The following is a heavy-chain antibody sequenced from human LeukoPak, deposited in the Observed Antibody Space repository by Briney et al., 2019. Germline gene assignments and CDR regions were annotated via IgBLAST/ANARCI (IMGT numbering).Heavy chain of an antibody. V-gene: IGHV1-69*01. D-gene: IGHD3-10*01. CDR3: AREGLPYYYGSGSFSSPFDY. CDR2: IIPIFGTA. J-gene: IGHJ4*02. CDR1: GGTSSSYA. Sequence: SVKVSCKASGGTSSSYAISWVRQAPGQGLEWMGGIIPIFGTANYAQKFQGRVTITADESTSTAYMELSSLRSEDTAVYYCAREGLPYYYGSGSFSSPFDYWGQGTLVTVSS.